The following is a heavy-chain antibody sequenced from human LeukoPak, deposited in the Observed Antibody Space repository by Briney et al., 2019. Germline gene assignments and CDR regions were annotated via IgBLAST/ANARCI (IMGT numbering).Heavy chain of an antibody. J-gene: IGHJ4*02. CDR2: ISSSGSTI. CDR1: GFTFSDYY. D-gene: IGHD3-9*01. CDR3: AREGYDILTGYYRLGNFDY. V-gene: IGHV3-11*01. Sequence: GGSLRLSCAASGFTFSDYYMSWIRQAPGKGLEWVSYISSSGSTIYYADSVKGRFTISRDNAKNSLYLQMNSLRAEDTAVYYCAREGYDILTGYYRLGNFDYWGQGTLVPVSS.